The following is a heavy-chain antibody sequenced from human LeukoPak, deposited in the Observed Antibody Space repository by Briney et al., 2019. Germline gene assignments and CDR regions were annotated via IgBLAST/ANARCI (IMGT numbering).Heavy chain of an antibody. CDR3: ARDWRHSFDY. J-gene: IGHJ4*02. D-gene: IGHD3-3*01. CDR1: GFTFSDYS. Sequence: GGSLRLSCVVSGFTFSDYSMNWVRQAPGKGLEWVSYISRSSIDYADSVKGRFTISRDTAKNSLYLQMNSLRAEDTAVYYCARDWRHSFDYWGQGTLVTVSS. CDR2: ISRSSI. V-gene: IGHV3-48*01.